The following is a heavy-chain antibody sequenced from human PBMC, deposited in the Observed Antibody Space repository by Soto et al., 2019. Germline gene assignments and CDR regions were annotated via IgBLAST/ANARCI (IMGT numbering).Heavy chain of an antibody. V-gene: IGHV1-58*01. CDR2: IVVGSGDT. J-gene: IGHJ2*01. CDR3: AAIHRWLLGDCYVDF. D-gene: IGHD3-22*01. CDR1: GFTFSTSG. Sequence: QMQLVQSGPEVKKPGTSVTVSCKASGFTFSTSGVQWVRQARGQRLEWIGWIVVGSGDTNYAQKFQERVTITRETSTSTVYMELSSLTSEDTAVYYCAAIHRWLLGDCYVDFWGRGTLVTVSS.